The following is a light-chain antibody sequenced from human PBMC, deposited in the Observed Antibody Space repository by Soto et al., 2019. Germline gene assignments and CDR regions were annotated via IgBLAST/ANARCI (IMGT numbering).Light chain of an antibody. CDR2: ASS. V-gene: IGKV1-8*01. CDR1: QGISSY. J-gene: IGKJ4*01. CDR3: QQYYSYPLT. Sequence: IRMTQSPSSLSASAGDRVTITCRASQGISSYLDWYQQKPGKAPKLLIYASSTLQSGVPSRFSGSGSGTDFTLTISCLQPEDFAIYYCQQYYSYPLTFGGGTKVEIK.